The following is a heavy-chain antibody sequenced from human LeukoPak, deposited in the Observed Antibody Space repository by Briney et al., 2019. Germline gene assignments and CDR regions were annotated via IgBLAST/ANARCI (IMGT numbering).Heavy chain of an antibody. CDR1: GGSINNFY. J-gene: IGHJ4*02. CDR3: ARWGLSGDYSYLDY. V-gene: IGHV4-4*09. Sequence: SETLSLTCTVSGGSINNFYWSWIRQPPGKGLEWIGFIYTTGSTNYNPSLKSRVTISLDTSRNQFSLKLTSVTAADTAVYYCARWGLSGDYSYLDYWGQGTLVTVSS. CDR2: IYTTGST. D-gene: IGHD1-26*01.